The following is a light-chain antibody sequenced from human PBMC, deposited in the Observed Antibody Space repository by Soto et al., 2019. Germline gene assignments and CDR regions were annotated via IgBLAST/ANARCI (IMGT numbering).Light chain of an antibody. J-gene: IGLJ2*01. CDR3: CSVAGTDTVV. CDR2: GDS. V-gene: IGLV2-23*01. CDR1: SSDFGNYNL. Sequence: QSVLTQPASVSGSPGQSITISCTGTSSDFGNYNLVSWYQQHPGKAPKLIIFGDSRRPSGVSDRFSGSKSANTASLTISGLQTEDEAEYHCCSVAGTDTVVFGGGTQLTVL.